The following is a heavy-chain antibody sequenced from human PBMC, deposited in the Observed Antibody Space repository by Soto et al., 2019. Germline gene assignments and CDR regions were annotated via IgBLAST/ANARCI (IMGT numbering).Heavy chain of an antibody. D-gene: IGHD3-9*01. J-gene: IGHJ3*02. CDR2: ISYDGSNK. CDR3: AKRDDILTGYSYDAFDI. V-gene: IGHV3-30*18. CDR1: GFTFSSYG. Sequence: GGSLRLSCAASGFTFSSYGMHWVRQAPGKGLEWVAVISYDGSNKFYADSVKGRFTISRDNSKNTLYLQMNSLRAEDTAVYYCAKRDDILTGYSYDAFDIWGQGTMVTVS.